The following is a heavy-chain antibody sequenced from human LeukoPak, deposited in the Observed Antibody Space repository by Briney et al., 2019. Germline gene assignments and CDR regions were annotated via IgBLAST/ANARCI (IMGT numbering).Heavy chain of an antibody. V-gene: IGHV4-59*01. D-gene: IGHD3-10*01. J-gene: IGHJ6*02. CDR3: ARDRGTMVRYYYGMDV. CDR2: IYNSGST. CDR1: GGSISSYY. Sequence: SETLSLTCTVSGGSISSYYWSWIRQPPGKGLEWIGYIYNSGSTNYNPSLKSRVTISADTSKSAFSLKLSSVTAADTAVYYCARDRGTMVRYYYGMDVWGQGTTVTVSS.